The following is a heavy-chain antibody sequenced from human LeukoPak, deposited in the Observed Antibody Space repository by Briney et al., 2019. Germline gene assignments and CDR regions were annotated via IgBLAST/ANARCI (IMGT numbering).Heavy chain of an antibody. CDR2: IRDDGSNK. CDR1: GFTFSSYG. CDR3: ANSEYGGKSGHPRLDY. J-gene: IGHJ4*02. V-gene: IGHV3-30*02. Sequence: GGSPRLSCAASGFTFSSYGMHWVRQAPGKGLEWGASIRDDGSNKYYADSVKGRFIISRDNSKNTLYLQINSLRAEDTAVYHCANSEYGGKSGHPRLDYWGQGTLVTLSS. D-gene: IGHD4-23*01.